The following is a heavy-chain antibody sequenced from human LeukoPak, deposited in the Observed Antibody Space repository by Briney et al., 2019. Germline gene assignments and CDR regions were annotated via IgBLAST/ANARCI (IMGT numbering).Heavy chain of an antibody. CDR3: ANGLAASGNFLLRDYYYSIDV. Sequence: GGSLRLSCVASGFTFNNYAVHWVRQAPGKGLEWVSTINGNGAATYYADSFKGRFLISRDDSKSTVYLRMNKLRVEDSGLYYCANGLAASGNFLLRDYYYSIDVWGKGTTVIVS. J-gene: IGHJ6*03. CDR1: GFTFNNYA. V-gene: IGHV3-23*01. CDR2: INGNGAAT. D-gene: IGHD1-26*01.